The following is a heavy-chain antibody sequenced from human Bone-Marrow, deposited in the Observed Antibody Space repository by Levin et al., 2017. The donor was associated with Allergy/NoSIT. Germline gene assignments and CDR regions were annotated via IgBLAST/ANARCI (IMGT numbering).Heavy chain of an antibody. D-gene: IGHD3-3*01. J-gene: IGHJ4*02. CDR1: GYTFTFYG. Sequence: GGSLRLSCRASGYTFTFYGISWVRQAPGQGLEWMGWISPYNGDTNYAQKLQGRVTMTTDTSTNIAYMELRSLRSDDTAVYYCAGENAGPSDLWSGYRGFDYWGQGTLVTVSS. CDR2: ISPYNGDT. V-gene: IGHV1-18*01. CDR3: AGENAGPSDLWSGYRGFDY.